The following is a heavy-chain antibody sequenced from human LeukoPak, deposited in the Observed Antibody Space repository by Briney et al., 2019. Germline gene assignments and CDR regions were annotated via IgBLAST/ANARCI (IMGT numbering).Heavy chain of an antibody. CDR2: IGISGAST. Sequence: GGSLRLSCSASGFTFSSYAMHWVRQAPVKGLEYVSAIGISGASTYYADSVKGRFTISRDNAKNSLYLQMNSLRAEDTAVYYCARGYSSSIWGQGTMVTVSS. CDR1: GFTFSSYA. CDR3: ARGYSSSI. D-gene: IGHD6-6*01. J-gene: IGHJ3*02. V-gene: IGHV3-64*04.